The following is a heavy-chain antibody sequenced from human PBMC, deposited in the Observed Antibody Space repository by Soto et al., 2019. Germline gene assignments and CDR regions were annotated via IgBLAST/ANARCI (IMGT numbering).Heavy chain of an antibody. Sequence: GGSLRLSCXASGFTFSSYAMSWVRQAPGKGLEWVSAISGSGGSTYYADSVKGRSTISRDNSKNTLYLQMNSLRAEDTAVYYCAKERTYYDFWSGYYPFDYWGQGTLVTVPS. D-gene: IGHD3-3*01. CDR3: AKERTYYDFWSGYYPFDY. J-gene: IGHJ4*02. CDR1: GFTFSSYA. CDR2: ISGSGGST. V-gene: IGHV3-23*01.